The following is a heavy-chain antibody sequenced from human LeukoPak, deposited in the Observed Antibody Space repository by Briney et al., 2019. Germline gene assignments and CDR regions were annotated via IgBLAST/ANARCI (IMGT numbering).Heavy chain of an antibody. CDR2: INPNSGGT. J-gene: IGHJ6*02. CDR3: ARGGYSESFYNPRSYGMDV. CDR1: GYIFTDYY. V-gene: IGHV1/OR15-1*01. D-gene: IGHD3-10*01. Sequence: ASVKVSCKASGYIFTDYYMHWVRQAPGQELGWMGRINPNSGGTNYAQKFQGRVTMTRDTSISTAYTELSSLRSEDTATYYCARGGYSESFYNPRSYGMDVWGQGTTVIVSS.